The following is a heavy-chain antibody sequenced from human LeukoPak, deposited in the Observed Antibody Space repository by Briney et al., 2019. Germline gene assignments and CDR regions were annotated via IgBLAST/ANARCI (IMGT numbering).Heavy chain of an antibody. CDR3: ARAGYSYGIDAFDI. Sequence: SETLSLTCTVCGGSISIYYWSWIRQPPGKGLDWIGYIYDSGYTKYNPSLKSRVAISRDPSDYQFSLKLSSVTAADTAVYYCARAGYSYGIDAFDIWGQGALVTVSS. CDR2: IYDSGYT. V-gene: IGHV4-59*01. J-gene: IGHJ3*02. D-gene: IGHD5-18*01. CDR1: GGSISIYY.